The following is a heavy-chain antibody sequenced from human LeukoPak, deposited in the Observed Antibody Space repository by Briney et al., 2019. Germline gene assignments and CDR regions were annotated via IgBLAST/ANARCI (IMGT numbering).Heavy chain of an antibody. V-gene: IGHV3-48*03. CDR2: ISFGSSTV. CDR1: GFTFSSHE. CDR3: ARSDYYGSGNYGRFDP. D-gene: IGHD3-10*01. J-gene: IGHJ5*02. Sequence: PGRSLRLSCAASGFTFSSHEMNWVRQAPGKGLEWISYISFGSSTVYCADSVKGRFTISRDNAKNSLYLQMNSLRAEDTAVYYCARSDYYGSGNYGRFDPWGQGTLVTVSS.